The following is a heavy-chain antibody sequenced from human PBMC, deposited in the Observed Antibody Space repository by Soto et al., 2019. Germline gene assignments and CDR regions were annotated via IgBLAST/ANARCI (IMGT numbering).Heavy chain of an antibody. J-gene: IGHJ5*01. V-gene: IGHV3-23*01. D-gene: IGHD2-8*01. CDR2: ISGSGGNT. CDR3: AKQGDEINGPSWFDS. Sequence: EVQLLESGGGLVQPGGSLRLSCAASGFTFSNYAMSWVRQAPGEGLQWVSAISGSGGNTYYADSVKGRFTISRDNSKNTLYLQMNSLRAEDTAVYYCAKQGDEINGPSWFDSWGQGTLVTVSS. CDR1: GFTFSNYA.